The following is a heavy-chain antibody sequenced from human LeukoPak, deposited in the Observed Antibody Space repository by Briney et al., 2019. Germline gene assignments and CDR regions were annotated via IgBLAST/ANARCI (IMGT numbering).Heavy chain of an antibody. J-gene: IGHJ4*02. CDR2: INPNSGGT. D-gene: IGHD6-19*01. V-gene: IGHV1-2*02. Sequence: ASVKVSCKASGYTFTGYYMHWVRQAPGQGLEWMGWINPNSGGTNYAQKFQGRVTMTRDTSISTAYMELSRLRSDDTAVYYCARGLSSDWEGIDYWGQGTLVTVSS. CDR1: GYTFTGYY. CDR3: ARGLSSDWEGIDY.